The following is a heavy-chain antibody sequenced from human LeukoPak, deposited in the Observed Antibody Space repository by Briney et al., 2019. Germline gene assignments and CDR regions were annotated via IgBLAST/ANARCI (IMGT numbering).Heavy chain of an antibody. CDR2: TYYRSKWYN. Sequence: SQTLSLTCAISGDSVSSNSAAWNWIRQSPSRGLEWLGRTYYRSKWYNDYAVSVKSRITINPDTSKNQFSLQLNSVTPEDTAVYYCARGHSGSYYTANNYYYMDVWGKGTTVTVSS. CDR1: GDSVSSNSAA. CDR3: ARGHSGSYYTANNYYYMDV. D-gene: IGHD1-26*01. V-gene: IGHV6-1*01. J-gene: IGHJ6*03.